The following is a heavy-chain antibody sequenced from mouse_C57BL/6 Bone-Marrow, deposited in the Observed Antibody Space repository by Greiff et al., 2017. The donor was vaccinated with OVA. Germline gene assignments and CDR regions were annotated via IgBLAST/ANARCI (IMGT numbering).Heavy chain of an antibody. Sequence: EVQLVESGPGLVKPSQSLSLTCSVTGYSITSGYYWNWIRQFPGNKLEWMGYISYDGSNNYNPSLKNRISITRDTSKNQFFLKLNSVTTEDTATYYCAREGTGAPFAYWGQGTLVTVSA. V-gene: IGHV3-6*01. J-gene: IGHJ3*01. CDR2: ISYDGSN. D-gene: IGHD4-1*01. CDR3: AREGTGAPFAY. CDR1: GYSITSGYY.